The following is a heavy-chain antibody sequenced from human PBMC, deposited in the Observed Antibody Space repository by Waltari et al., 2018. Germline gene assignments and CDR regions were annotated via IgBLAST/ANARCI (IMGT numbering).Heavy chain of an antibody. J-gene: IGHJ6*02. Sequence: QVQLQESGPGLVKPSQTLSLTCTVPGGSISSGSYYWRWIRQPAGKGLEWIGYIYTSGSTNYNPSLKSRVTISVDTSKNQFSLKLSSVTAADTAVYYCARGESYYYYGMDVWGQGTTVTVPS. CDR1: GGSISSGSYY. CDR3: ARGESYYYYGMDV. D-gene: IGHD1-26*01. V-gene: IGHV4-61*09. CDR2: IYTSGST.